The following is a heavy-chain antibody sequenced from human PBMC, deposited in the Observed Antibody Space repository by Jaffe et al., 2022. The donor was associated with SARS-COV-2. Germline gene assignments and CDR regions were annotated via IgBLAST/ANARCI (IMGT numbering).Heavy chain of an antibody. Sequence: EVQLVESGGDLVQPGGSLRLNCVGFGFTFSSYWMNWVRLAPGKGLEWVAQIKTDGSATNYVDSVKGRFIISRDNAKNSVFLQMNSLRAEDTAVYYCAKGENGAFDVWGQGTMVTVSS. CDR3: AKGENGAFDV. V-gene: IGHV3-7*01. J-gene: IGHJ3*01. CDR1: GFTFSSYW. CDR2: IKTDGSAT.